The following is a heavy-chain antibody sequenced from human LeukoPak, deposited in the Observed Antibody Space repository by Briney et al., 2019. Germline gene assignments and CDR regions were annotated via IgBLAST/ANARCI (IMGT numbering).Heavy chain of an antibody. CDR1: GGSFSGYY. CDR3: ARGPPTFDY. Sequence: SETLSLTCAVYGGSFSGYYWSWIRQPPGKGLEWIGEINHSGSTNYNPSLKSRVTISVDTSKNQFSLKLGSVTAADTAVYYCARGPPTFDYWGQGTLVTVSS. V-gene: IGHV4-34*01. CDR2: INHSGST. J-gene: IGHJ4*02.